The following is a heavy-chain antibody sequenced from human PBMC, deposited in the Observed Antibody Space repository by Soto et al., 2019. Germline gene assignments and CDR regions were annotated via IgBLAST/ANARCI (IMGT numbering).Heavy chain of an antibody. V-gene: IGHV4-34*02. CDR3: ATFPPEGRTATSRGDDAFDI. J-gene: IGHJ3*02. CDR1: GGSFSGYY. CDR2: INHSGSP. D-gene: IGHD3-10*01. Sequence: QLHLEQRGAGLLKPSETLSLTCDVYGGSFSGYYWSWIRQAPGKGLEWIVDINHSGSPNYNPSLQSRVSVSVDTSKTHFSLKLSSVTAADTAVYYCATFPPEGRTATSRGDDAFDIWGQGTLVTVSS.